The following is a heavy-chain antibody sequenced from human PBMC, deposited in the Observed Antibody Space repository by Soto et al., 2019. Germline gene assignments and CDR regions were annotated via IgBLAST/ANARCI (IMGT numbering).Heavy chain of an antibody. D-gene: IGHD6-13*01. J-gene: IGHJ3*02. CDR1: GFTFSSYG. CDR2: IWYDGSNK. CDR3: ARAAAGPDAFDI. Sequence: QVQLVDSGGGVVQPGRSLRLSCAASGFTFSSYGMHWVRQAPGKGLEWVAVIWYDGSNKYYADSVKGRFTISRDNSKNTLYLQMNSLRAEDTAVYYCARAAAGPDAFDIWGQGTMVTVSS. V-gene: IGHV3-33*01.